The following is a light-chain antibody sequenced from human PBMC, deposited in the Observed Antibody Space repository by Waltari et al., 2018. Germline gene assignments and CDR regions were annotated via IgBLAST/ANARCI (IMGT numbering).Light chain of an antibody. V-gene: IGKV3-15*01. Sequence: EIVMTQSPATLPVSPGERGTLSCWASQSIMTNVAWYQQKPGQAPRLLIYDASTRATDTPARFCGSGSGTDFTLTISSLQSEDFAVYYCQQYHHWSTFGGGTKVEI. J-gene: IGKJ4*01. CDR2: DAS. CDR3: QQYHHWST. CDR1: QSIMTN.